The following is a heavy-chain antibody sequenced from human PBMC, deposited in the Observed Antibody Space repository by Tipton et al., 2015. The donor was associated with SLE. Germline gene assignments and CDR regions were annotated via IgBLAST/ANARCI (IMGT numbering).Heavy chain of an antibody. J-gene: IGHJ3*02. D-gene: IGHD4-23*01. Sequence: SLRLSCAASGFTFSSYAMHWVRQAPGKGLEWVAVISYDGSNKYYADSVKGRFTISRDNAKNSLYLQMNSLRAEDTAVYYCARDLYGGNSGDAFDIWGQGTMVTVSS. CDR2: ISYDGSNK. CDR3: ARDLYGGNSGDAFDI. CDR1: GFTFSSYA. V-gene: IGHV3-30*04.